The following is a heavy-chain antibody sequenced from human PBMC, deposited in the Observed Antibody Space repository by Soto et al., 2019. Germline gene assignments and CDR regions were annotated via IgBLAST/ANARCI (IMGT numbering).Heavy chain of an antibody. V-gene: IGHV4-31*03. Sequence: KLSETLSLTCTVSGGSISSGGYYWSWIRQHPGKGLEWIGYIYYSGSTYYNPSLKSRVTISVDTSKNQFSLKLSSVTAADTAVYYCARRLDSSSWLPHYYYYYMDVWGKGTTVTVSS. CDR2: IYYSGST. CDR1: GGSISSGGYY. CDR3: ARRLDSSSWLPHYYYYYMDV. D-gene: IGHD6-13*01. J-gene: IGHJ6*03.